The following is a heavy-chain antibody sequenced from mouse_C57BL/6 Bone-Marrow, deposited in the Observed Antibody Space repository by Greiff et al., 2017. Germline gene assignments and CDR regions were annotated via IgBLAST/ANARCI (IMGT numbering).Heavy chain of an antibody. CDR3: AREIYYYGSSYFYYFDY. J-gene: IGHJ2*01. CDR2: IYPGDGDT. Sequence: QVQLQQSGPELVKPGASVKISCKASGYAFSSSWMNWVKQRPGKGLEWIGRIYPGDGDTNYNGKFKGKATLTADKSSSTAYMQLSSLTSEDSAVYFCAREIYYYGSSYFYYFDYWGQGTTRTVSS. D-gene: IGHD1-1*01. V-gene: IGHV1-82*01. CDR1: GYAFSSSW.